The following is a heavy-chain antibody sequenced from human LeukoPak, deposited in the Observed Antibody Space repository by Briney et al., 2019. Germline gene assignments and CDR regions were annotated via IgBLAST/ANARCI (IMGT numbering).Heavy chain of an antibody. CDR1: GYTLTELS. Sequence: ASVKVSCKVSGYTLTELSMHWVRQAPGKGLEWMGGFDPEDGETIYAQKFQGRVTMTEDTSTDTAYMELSSLRSEDTAVYYCARSIPLWKALRRDWFDPWGQGTLVTVSS. J-gene: IGHJ5*02. V-gene: IGHV1-24*01. CDR3: ARSIPLWKALRRDWFDP. CDR2: FDPEDGET. D-gene: IGHD3-10*01.